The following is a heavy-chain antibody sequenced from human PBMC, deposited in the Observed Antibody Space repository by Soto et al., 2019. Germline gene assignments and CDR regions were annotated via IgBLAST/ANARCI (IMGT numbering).Heavy chain of an antibody. CDR3: AREGY. V-gene: IGHV4-34*01. CDR1: GGSFRGYY. D-gene: IGHD3-22*01. Sequence: SETLSLTCAVYGGSFRGYYWSWIRQPPGKGLEWIGEINHSGSTNYNPSLKSRVTKSVDTFKNQFSLKLSSVTASDTAVYYCAREGYWGQGTTVTVSS. CDR2: INHSGST. J-gene: IGHJ6*02.